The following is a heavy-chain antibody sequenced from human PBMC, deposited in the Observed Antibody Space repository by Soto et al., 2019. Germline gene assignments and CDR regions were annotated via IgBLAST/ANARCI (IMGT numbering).Heavy chain of an antibody. Sequence: PGGSLRLSCAASGFTFSSYSMNWVRQAPGKGLEWVSYISSSSSTIYYADSVKGRFTISRDNAKNSLYLQMNSLRDEDTAVYYCARSHLYYDSSGYPDYWGQGTLVTVTS. CDR3: ARSHLYYDSSGYPDY. V-gene: IGHV3-48*02. D-gene: IGHD3-22*01. CDR2: ISSSSSTI. CDR1: GFTFSSYS. J-gene: IGHJ4*02.